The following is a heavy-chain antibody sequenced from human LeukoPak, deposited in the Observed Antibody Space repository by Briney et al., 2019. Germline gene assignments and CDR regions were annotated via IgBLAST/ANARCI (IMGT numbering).Heavy chain of an antibody. J-gene: IGHJ5*02. CDR1: GYTLTSYG. Sequence: ASVNVSCKASGYTLTSYGISWVRQAPGQGLEWMGWISAYNGNTNYAQKLQGRVTMTTDTSTSTAYMELRSLRSDDTAVYYCARRSSEQHLSWFDPWGQGTLVTVSS. D-gene: IGHD6-13*01. CDR2: ISAYNGNT. V-gene: IGHV1-18*01. CDR3: ARRSSEQHLSWFDP.